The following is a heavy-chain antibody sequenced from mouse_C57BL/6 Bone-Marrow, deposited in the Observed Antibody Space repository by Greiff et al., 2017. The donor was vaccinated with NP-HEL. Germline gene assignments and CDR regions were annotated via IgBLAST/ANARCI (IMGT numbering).Heavy chain of an antibody. J-gene: IGHJ3*01. V-gene: IGHV5-17*01. CDR3: ARQRAGYPAWFAY. D-gene: IGHD2-2*01. CDR1: GFTFSDYG. Sequence: EVKLMESGGGLVKPGGSLKLSCAASGFTFSDYGMHWVRQAPEKGLEWVAYISSGSSTIYYADTVKGRFTISRDNAKNTLFLQMTSLRSEDTAMYYCARQRAGYPAWFAYWGQGTLVTVSA. CDR2: ISSGSSTI.